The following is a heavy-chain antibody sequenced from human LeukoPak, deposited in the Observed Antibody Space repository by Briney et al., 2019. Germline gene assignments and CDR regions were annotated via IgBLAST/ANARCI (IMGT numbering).Heavy chain of an antibody. V-gene: IGHV3-23*01. CDR1: GFTFSSYA. D-gene: IGHD6-19*01. CDR3: AKRCVRGWSTDAFDF. Sequence: GGSLRLSCAASGFTFSSYAMSWVRQAPGKGLEWVSAISGSGGSTYYADSVKGRFTISRDNSKNALYLQMNSLRAEDTAVYYCAKRCVRGWSTDAFDFWGQGTMVTVSS. J-gene: IGHJ3*01. CDR2: ISGSGGST.